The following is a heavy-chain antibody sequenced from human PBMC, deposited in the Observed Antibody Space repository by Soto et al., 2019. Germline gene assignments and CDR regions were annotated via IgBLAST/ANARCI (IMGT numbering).Heavy chain of an antibody. CDR3: ARTKCSGGSCYSWSLDY. D-gene: IGHD2-15*01. J-gene: IGHJ4*02. CDR2: RYYSEST. V-gene: IGHV4-31*03. CDR1: GGSITTGGYY. Sequence: SETLSLTCTVSGGSITTGGYYWSWIRQLPGKGLEWIGHRYYSESTYYNPSLKSRVSISLDTSKNQFSLKLSFVTAADTAMYYCARTKCSGGSCYSWSLDYWGQGTPATVSS.